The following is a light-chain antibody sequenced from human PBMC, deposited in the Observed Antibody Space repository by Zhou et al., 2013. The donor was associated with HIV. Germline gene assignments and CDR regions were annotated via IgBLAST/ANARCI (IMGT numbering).Light chain of an antibody. CDR2: RAS. CDR1: QGINNY. Sequence: DIQMTQSPSSLSASAGDRVTITCRASQGINNYLAWYQQKPGTVPNLLIYRASYLLSGVPSRFSGSGSGSDFTLTISSLEPEDSAMYYCQQYGSLPITFGQGTRLE. J-gene: IGKJ5*01. V-gene: IGKV1-27*01. CDR3: QQYGSLPIT.